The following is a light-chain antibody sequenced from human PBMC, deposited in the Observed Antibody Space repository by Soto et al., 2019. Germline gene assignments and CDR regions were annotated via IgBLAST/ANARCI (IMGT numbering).Light chain of an antibody. CDR2: EGS. V-gene: IGLV2-23*01. CDR1: SSDVGSYDR. J-gene: IGLJ3*02. CDR3: CSYAGRSSWV. Sequence: QSVLTQPASVSGSTGQSITISCTGTSSDVGSYDRVSWYQQHPGKAPKLIIYEGSKRPSGVYSRLAGAKSGNSASLTIAGLQAYDEADSYCCSYAGRSSWVVGGGTKLTVL.